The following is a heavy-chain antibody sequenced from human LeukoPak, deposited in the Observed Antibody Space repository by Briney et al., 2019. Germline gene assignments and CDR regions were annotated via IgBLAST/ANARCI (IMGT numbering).Heavy chain of an antibody. CDR2: IHHSGSS. Sequence: SETLSLTCAVSGYFISSGYYWGWIRQPPGKGLEWIGSIHHSGSSDYNPSLKSRVTISADTSKNQLSLKLRFVSAADTAVYYCARLGYCSSTSCYFEKWGQGTLVTVSS. D-gene: IGHD2-2*01. CDR3: ARLGYCSSTSCYFEK. J-gene: IGHJ4*02. V-gene: IGHV4-38-2*01. CDR1: GYFISSGYY.